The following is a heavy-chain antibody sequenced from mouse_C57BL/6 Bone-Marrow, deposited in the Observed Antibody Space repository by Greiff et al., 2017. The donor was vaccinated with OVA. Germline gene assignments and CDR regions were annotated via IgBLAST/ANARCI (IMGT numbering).Heavy chain of an antibody. J-gene: IGHJ1*03. V-gene: IGHV1-36*01. D-gene: IGHD1-1*01. CDR1: GFTFTDYY. CDR3: ARAPYGSSDWYFYV. Sequence: VQLKQSGPVLVKPGPSVKISCKASGFTFTDYYMHWVMQSNGKRLEWIGLVYPYNGGTSSNQKFKGKATLTVDTYSSTSYMQLISLTTEDSAIYYCARAPYGSSDWYFYVWGTGTTVTVSS. CDR2: VYPYNGGT.